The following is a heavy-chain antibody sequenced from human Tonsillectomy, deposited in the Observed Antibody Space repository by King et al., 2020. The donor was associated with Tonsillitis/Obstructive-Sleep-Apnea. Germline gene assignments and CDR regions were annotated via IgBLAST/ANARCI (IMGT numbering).Heavy chain of an antibody. CDR1: GFTFGSYV. J-gene: IGHJ1*01. Sequence: VQLVESGGGLVQPGGSLRLSCSASGFTFGSYVMHWVRQAPGRGLEYFSVINNNGDDTYYADSVKGRFTISRDNSKNTLYLQMSSLRVEDTAVYYCVKDSEAPSPKHLDSWGQGTLVTVSS. CDR3: VKDSEAPSPKHLDS. V-gene: IGHV3-64D*06. D-gene: IGHD2-21*01. CDR2: INNNGDDT.